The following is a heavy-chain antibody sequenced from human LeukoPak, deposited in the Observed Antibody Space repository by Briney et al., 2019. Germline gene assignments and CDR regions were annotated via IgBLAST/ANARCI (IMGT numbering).Heavy chain of an antibody. V-gene: IGHV1-2*02. J-gene: IGHJ4*02. CDR3: ARNIVVVPAALDY. CDR1: GYTFTGYY. CDR2: INPNSGGT. D-gene: IGHD2-2*01. Sequence: ASVKVSCKASGYTFTGYYMHWVRQAPGQGLEWMGWINPNSGGTNYAQKFQGRVTMTRNTSISTAYMELSSLRSEDTAVYYCARNIVVVPAALDYWGQGTLVTVSS.